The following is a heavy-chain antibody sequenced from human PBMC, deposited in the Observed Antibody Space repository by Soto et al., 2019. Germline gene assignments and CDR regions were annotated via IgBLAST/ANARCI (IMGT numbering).Heavy chain of an antibody. CDR2: ISSSSSYT. V-gene: IGHV3-11*06. Sequence: GGSLRLSCAASGFTFSDYYMSWIRQAPGKGLEWVSYISSSSSYTNYADSVKGRFTISRDNAKNSLYLQMNSLRAEDTAVYYCARVSWEGYSYGYTPDYFDYWGQGTLVTVSS. CDR3: ARVSWEGYSYGYTPDYFDY. CDR1: GFTFSDYY. J-gene: IGHJ4*02. D-gene: IGHD5-18*01.